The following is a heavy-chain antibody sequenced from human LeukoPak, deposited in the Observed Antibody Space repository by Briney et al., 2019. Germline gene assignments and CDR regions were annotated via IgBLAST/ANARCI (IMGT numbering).Heavy chain of an antibody. D-gene: IGHD2-21*02. CDR1: GFTFNRCW. Sequence: GGSLRLSCVVSGFTFNRCWMNWVRQAPGKGLEWVAHINPDGRDTYYVDSVKGRFTISRDNAQNSMYPQMNSLRVEDTAVYYCTSWGDTTAEYFQRWGQGTLVTVSS. CDR2: INPDGRDT. CDR3: TSWGDTTAEYFQR. J-gene: IGHJ1*01. V-gene: IGHV3-7*01.